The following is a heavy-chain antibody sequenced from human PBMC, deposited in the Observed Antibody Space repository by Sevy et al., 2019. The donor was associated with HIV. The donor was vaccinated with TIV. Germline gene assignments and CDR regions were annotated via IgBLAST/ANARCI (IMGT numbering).Heavy chain of an antibody. CDR1: GASVSGERHY. CDR3: ARGRRYDSGGYYYPPPKNDPAN. CDR2: IYYTGTS. D-gene: IGHD3-22*01. V-gene: IGHV4-61*01. Sequence: SETLSLTCAVSGASVSGERHYWNWIRQPPGRGLEWIGCIYYTGTSYYNPSLMSRVTMSVGTSKNEISLTLSSVTAADTAVYYCARGRRYDSGGYYYPPPKNDPANWGQGTLVTVSS. J-gene: IGHJ4*02.